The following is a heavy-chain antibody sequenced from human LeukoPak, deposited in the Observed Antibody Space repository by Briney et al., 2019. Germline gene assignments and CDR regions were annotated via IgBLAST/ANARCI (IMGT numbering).Heavy chain of an antibody. CDR3: ARGPWFGELSIDY. V-gene: IGHV4-59*01. CDR1: GGSISSYY. D-gene: IGHD3-10*01. J-gene: IGHJ4*02. CDR2: IYYSGST. Sequence: SETLSLTCTVSGGSISSYYWSWIRQPPGKGLEWIGYIYYSGSTNYNPSLKSRVTISVDTPKNQFSLKLSSVTAADTAVYYCARGPWFGELSIDYWGQGTLVTVSS.